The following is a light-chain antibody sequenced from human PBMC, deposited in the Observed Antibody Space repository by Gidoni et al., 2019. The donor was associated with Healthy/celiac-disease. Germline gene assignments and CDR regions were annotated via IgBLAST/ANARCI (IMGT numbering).Light chain of an antibody. CDR3: QQYNNWPPTYT. CDR1: QSVSSN. V-gene: IGKV3-15*01. J-gene: IGKJ2*01. Sequence: EIVMTQSPATLSVSPGERATLSCRASQSVSSNLAWYQQKPGQAPRLLIYGASTRAPGIPARFSVSGSGTEFTLAISSLQSEDFAVYYCQQYNNWPPTYTFGQGTKLEIK. CDR2: GAS.